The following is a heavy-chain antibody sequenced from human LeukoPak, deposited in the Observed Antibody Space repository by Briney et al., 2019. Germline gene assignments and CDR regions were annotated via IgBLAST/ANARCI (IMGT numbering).Heavy chain of an antibody. CDR3: AKDLGELWFGELYYY. D-gene: IGHD3-10*01. J-gene: IGHJ4*02. CDR1: GFTFSSYG. V-gene: IGHV3-30*02. CDR2: IRYDGSNK. Sequence: PGGSLRLSCAASGFTFSSYGMHWVRQAPGKGLEWVAFIRYDGSNKYYADSVKGRFTISRDNSKNTLYLQMNSLRAEDTAVYYCAKDLGELWFGELYYYWGQGTLVTVSS.